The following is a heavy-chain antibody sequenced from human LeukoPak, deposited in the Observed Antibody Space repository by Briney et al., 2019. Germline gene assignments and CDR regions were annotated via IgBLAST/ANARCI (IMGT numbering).Heavy chain of an antibody. D-gene: IGHD6-19*01. J-gene: IGHJ4*02. CDR3: ARVVGGWYEGPASLGNFDY. CDR1: GGSISSSSYY. Sequence: KSSETLSLTCTVSGGSISSSSYYWGWIRQPPGKGLEWIGSIYYSGSTYYNPSLKSRVTISVDTSKNQFSLKLSSVTAADTAVYYCARVVGGWYEGPASLGNFDYWGQGTLVTVSS. V-gene: IGHV4-39*07. CDR2: IYYSGST.